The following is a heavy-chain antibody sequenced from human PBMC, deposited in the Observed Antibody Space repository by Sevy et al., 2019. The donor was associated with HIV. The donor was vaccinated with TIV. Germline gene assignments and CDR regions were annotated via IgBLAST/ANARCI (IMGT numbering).Heavy chain of an antibody. D-gene: IGHD3-22*01. V-gene: IGHV4-39*01. Sequence: SETLSLSCSVSGGSVTSDSYSWGWIRQTPAKGLEWIGSVFSDGATYYNPSLKSRLTLSLDVSKNKMSLNLRSVGAADAALYFCVRHPRNYYESNLHFDYWGQGRLVTVSS. CDR1: GGSVTSDSYS. CDR3: VRHPRNYYESNLHFDY. CDR2: VFSDGAT. J-gene: IGHJ4*02.